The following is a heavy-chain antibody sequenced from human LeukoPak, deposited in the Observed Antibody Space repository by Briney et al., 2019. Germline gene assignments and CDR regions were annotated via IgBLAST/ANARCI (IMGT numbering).Heavy chain of an antibody. Sequence: GGSLRLSCAASGFTFSSYGMHWVRQAPGKGQEWVAVISYDGSNKYYADSVKGRFTISRDNSKNTLYLQVNSLRAEDTAVYYCAKFSSGWYLGYFQHWGQGTLVTVSS. CDR2: ISYDGSNK. J-gene: IGHJ1*01. D-gene: IGHD6-19*01. CDR1: GFTFSSYG. CDR3: AKFSSGWYLGYFQH. V-gene: IGHV3-30*18.